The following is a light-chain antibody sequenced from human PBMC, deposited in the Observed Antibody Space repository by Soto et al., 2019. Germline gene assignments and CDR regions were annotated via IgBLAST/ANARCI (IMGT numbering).Light chain of an antibody. Sequence: QSALTQPASVSGSPGQSITISCTGTSSDVGGYNYVSWYQQHPGKAPKLLIYEVSNRPSGVSNRFSGSKSGNTASLTISGLQAEDEADYYCSSYTGRSTLYVLGTGTKVTVL. CDR3: SSYTGRSTLYV. CDR2: EVS. CDR1: SSDVGGYNY. V-gene: IGLV2-14*01. J-gene: IGLJ1*01.